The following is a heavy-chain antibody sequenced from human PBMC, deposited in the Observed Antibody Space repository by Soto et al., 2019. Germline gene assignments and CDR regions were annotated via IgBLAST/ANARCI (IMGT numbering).Heavy chain of an antibody. CDR2: IIPLLGKE. J-gene: IGHJ4*02. D-gene: IGHD3-10*01. V-gene: IGHV1-69*01. CDR3: ATELGENPASPFDA. Sequence: QVQLVQSGADVKKPGSSVKVSCQASGVTFSSETLGWVRQAPGQGLEWVGGIIPLLGKESYAQKFQGRVTITADESTRTIYMELSSLRSDDTAVYFCATELGENPASPFDAWGQGTLVTVSS. CDR1: GVTFSSET.